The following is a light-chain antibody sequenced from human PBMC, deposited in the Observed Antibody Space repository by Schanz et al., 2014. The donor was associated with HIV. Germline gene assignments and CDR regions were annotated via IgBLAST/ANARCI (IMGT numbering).Light chain of an antibody. CDR2: DVS. CDR1: SSDIGGYNF. CDR3: CSYAGNNNLGV. V-gene: IGLV2-8*01. J-gene: IGLJ1*01. Sequence: QSALTQPASVSGSPGQSITISCTGTSSDIGGYNFLPWYRQHPGKAPQLMIFDVSKRPSGVPDRFSGSKSGNTASLTISGLQAEDEADYYCCSYAGNNNLGVFGTGTKLTVL.